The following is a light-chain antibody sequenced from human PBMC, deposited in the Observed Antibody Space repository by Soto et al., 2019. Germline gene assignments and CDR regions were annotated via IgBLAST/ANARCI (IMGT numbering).Light chain of an antibody. V-gene: IGLV1-40*01. CDR2: GNS. CDR3: QSYDSSLSGVV. CDR1: SSNIVAGYD. J-gene: IGLJ2*01. Sequence: QSVLTQPPSVSGAPRQRVTISCTGSSSNIVAGYDVHWYQQLPGTAPKLLIYGNSNRPSGVPDRFSGSKSGTSASLAITGLQAEDEADYYCQSYDSSLSGVVFGGGTKLTVL.